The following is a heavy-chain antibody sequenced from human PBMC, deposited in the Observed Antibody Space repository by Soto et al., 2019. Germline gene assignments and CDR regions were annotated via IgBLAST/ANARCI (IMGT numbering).Heavy chain of an antibody. V-gene: IGHV4-61*01. CDR2: IYYSGST. D-gene: IGHD3-22*01. CDR1: GGSVSSGSYY. Sequence: SETLSLTCTVSGGSVSSGSYYWSWIRQPPGKGLEWIGYIYYSGSTNYNPSLKSRVTISVDTSKNQFSLKLSSVTAADTAVYYCARDPDSNYYYGMDVWGQGTTVTVSS. CDR3: ARDPDSNYYYGMDV. J-gene: IGHJ6*02.